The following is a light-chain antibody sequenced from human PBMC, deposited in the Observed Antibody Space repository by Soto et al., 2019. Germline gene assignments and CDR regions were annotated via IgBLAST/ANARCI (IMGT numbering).Light chain of an antibody. Sequence: QSALTQPPSASGSPGQSVTISCTGTSSDLGGYNHVSWYQQHPGKAPKLMIYEVTKRPSGVPDRFSGSKSGNTASLIVSGLQAEDGADYYCSSFAGFNNFYVFGTGTKLTVL. CDR1: SSDLGGYNH. J-gene: IGLJ1*01. V-gene: IGLV2-8*01. CDR3: SSFAGFNNFYV. CDR2: EVT.